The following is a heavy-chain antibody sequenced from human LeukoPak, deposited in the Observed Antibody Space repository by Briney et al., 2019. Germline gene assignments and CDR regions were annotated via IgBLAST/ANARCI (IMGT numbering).Heavy chain of an antibody. J-gene: IGHJ5*02. D-gene: IGHD6-6*01. V-gene: IGHV3-11*01. CDR2: ISSSGSTI. CDR1: GFTFSDYY. Sequence: GGSLRLSCAASGFTFSDYYMSWIRQAPGKGLEWVSYISSSGSTIYYADSVKGRFTISRDNAKNSLYLQMNSLRAEDTAVYYCARESSSAPIWFDPWGQGTLVTVSS. CDR3: ARESSSAPIWFDP.